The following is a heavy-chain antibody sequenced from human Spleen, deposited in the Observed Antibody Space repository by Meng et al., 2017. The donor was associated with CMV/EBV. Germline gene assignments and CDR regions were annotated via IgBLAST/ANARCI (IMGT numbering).Heavy chain of an antibody. CDR1: GFTFSSYW. Sequence: GESLKISCAASGFTFSSYWMHWGRQAPGKGLVWVSRINSDGSSTSYADSVKGRFTISRDNAKNTLYLQMNSLRAEDTAVYYCAREGGVYSNIDYWGQGTLVTAS. J-gene: IGHJ4*02. D-gene: IGHD6-13*01. CDR2: INSDGSST. CDR3: AREGGVYSNIDY. V-gene: IGHV3-74*01.